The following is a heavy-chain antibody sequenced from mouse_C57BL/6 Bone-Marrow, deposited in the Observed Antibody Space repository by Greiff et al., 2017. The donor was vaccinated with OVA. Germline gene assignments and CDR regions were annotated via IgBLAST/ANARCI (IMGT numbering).Heavy chain of an antibody. CDR1: GFNFKDYY. CDR3: TTCIDY. Sequence: EVQLQQPGAELVRPGASVKLSCTASGFNFKDYYMHWVKQRPEQGLEWIGWIDPENGDTEYASKFQGKATITADTSSTTAYLQLRSLESEETAVYCSTTCIDYWGQGTLVTVSA. V-gene: IGHV14-4*01. J-gene: IGHJ3*01. CDR2: IDPENGDT.